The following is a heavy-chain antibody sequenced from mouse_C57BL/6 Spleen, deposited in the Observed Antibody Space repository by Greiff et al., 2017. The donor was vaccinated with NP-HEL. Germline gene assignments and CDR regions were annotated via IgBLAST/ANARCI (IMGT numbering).Heavy chain of an antibody. Sequence: QVQLQQPGAELVKPGASVKLSCKASGYTFTSYWMHWVKQRPGQGLEWIGMIHPNSGSTNYNEKFKSKATLTVDKSSSTAYMQLSSLTSEDSAVYYCERDTTVVATDWFAYWGQGTLVTVSA. J-gene: IGHJ3*01. CDR2: IHPNSGST. CDR1: GYTFTSYW. CDR3: ERDTTVVATDWFAY. V-gene: IGHV1-64*01. D-gene: IGHD1-1*01.